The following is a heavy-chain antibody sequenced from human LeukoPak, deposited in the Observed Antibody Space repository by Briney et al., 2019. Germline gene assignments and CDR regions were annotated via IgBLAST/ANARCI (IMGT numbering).Heavy chain of an antibody. Sequence: ASVTVSCKASGYTFTSYDINWVRQATGQGLEWMGWMNPNSGNTGYAQKFQGSVTMTRNTSISTAYMELSSLRSEDTAVYYCASGGYSYGPHYYYYYGMDVWGQGTTVTVSS. J-gene: IGHJ6*02. V-gene: IGHV1-8*01. D-gene: IGHD5-18*01. CDR2: MNPNSGNT. CDR3: ASGGYSYGPHYYYYYGMDV. CDR1: GYTFTSYD.